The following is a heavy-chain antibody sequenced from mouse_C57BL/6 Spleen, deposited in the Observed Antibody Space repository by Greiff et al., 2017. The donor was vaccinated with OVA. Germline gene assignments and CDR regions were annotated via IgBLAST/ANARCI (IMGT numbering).Heavy chain of an antibody. J-gene: IGHJ2*01. CDR2: ISYDGSN. Sequence: DVQLVESGPGLVKPSQSLSLTCSVTGYSITSGYYWNWIRQFPGNKLEWMGYISYDGSNNYNPSLKNRISITRDTSKNQFFLKLNSVTTEDTATYYCARDGGGYYDYWGQGTTLTVSS. D-gene: IGHD2-3*01. CDR1: GYSITSGYY. CDR3: ARDGGGYYDY. V-gene: IGHV3-6*01.